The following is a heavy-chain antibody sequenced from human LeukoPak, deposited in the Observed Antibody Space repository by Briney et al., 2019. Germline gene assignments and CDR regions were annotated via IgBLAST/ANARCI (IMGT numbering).Heavy chain of an antibody. J-gene: IGHJ6*02. V-gene: IGHV3-23*01. CDR1: GFTFSSYA. D-gene: IGHD2-15*01. CDR3: ARGGPIVVVVAAKYYYYGMDV. CDR2: ISGSGGST. Sequence: GGSLRLSCAASGFTFSSYAMSWVRQAPGKGLEWVSAISGSGGSTYYADSVKGRFTISRDNSKNTLYLQMNSLRAEDTAVYYCARGGPIVVVVAAKYYYYGMDVWGQGTTVTVSS.